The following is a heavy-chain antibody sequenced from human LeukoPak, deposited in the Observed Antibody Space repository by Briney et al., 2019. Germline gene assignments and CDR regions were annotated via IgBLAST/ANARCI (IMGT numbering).Heavy chain of an antibody. CDR2: ISSGGNTK. CDR3: ARDTVNGPFVISLDY. Sequence: GESLKISCAASGFSFSSYEMNWVRQAPGKGLEWVSHISSGGNTKYYVDSVRGRFSMSRDNAKNLLFLQMNSLRAEDTAVYYCARDTVNGPFVISLDYWGQGALVTVSS. CDR1: GFSFSSYE. D-gene: IGHD2-8*01. V-gene: IGHV3-48*03. J-gene: IGHJ4*02.